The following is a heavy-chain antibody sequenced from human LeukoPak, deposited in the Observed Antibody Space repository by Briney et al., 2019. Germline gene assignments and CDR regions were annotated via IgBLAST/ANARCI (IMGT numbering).Heavy chain of an antibody. Sequence: PGGSLRLSCAASGFTFSNYWMHWVRQAPGKGLVWVSRINTDGSRITYADSVKGRFTISRDNAVNTVYLQMNSLRAEDTAVYYCARDPSTRFQKRSRLLVDWGQGTLVTVSS. V-gene: IGHV3-74*01. CDR3: ARDPSTRFQKRSRLLVD. CDR1: GFTFSNYW. D-gene: IGHD2-21*02. CDR2: INTDGSRI. J-gene: IGHJ4*02.